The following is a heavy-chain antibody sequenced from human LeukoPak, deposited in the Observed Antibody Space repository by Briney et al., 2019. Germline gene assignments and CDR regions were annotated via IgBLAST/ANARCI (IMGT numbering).Heavy chain of an antibody. CDR3: ARKSGWYGSYYYGMDV. CDR2: ISSSSSYT. CDR1: GFTFSDYY. J-gene: IGHJ6*04. V-gene: IGHV3-11*06. D-gene: IGHD6-19*01. Sequence: GRSLRLSCAASGFTFSDYYMSWIRQAPGKGLEWVSYISSSSSYTNYADSVKGRFTISRDNAKNSLYLQMNSLRAEDTAVYYCARKSGWYGSYYYGMDVWGKGTTVTVSS.